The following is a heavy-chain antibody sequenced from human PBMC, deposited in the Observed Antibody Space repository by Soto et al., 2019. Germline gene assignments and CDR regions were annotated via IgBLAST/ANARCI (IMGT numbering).Heavy chain of an antibody. J-gene: IGHJ4*02. D-gene: IGHD1-1*01. CDR1: GGTFSSYA. V-gene: IGHV1-69*06. CDR2: IIPIFGTA. CDR3: ARVSDWEPGAFDY. Sequence: WASVKVSCKASGGTFSSYAISWVRQAPGQGLEWMGGIIPIFGTANYAQKFQGRVTITADKSTSTAYMELSSLRSEDTAVYYCARVSDWEPGAFDYWGQGTLVTVSS.